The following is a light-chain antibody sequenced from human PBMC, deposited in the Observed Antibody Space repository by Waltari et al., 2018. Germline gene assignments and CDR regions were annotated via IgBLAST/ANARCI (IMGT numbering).Light chain of an antibody. V-gene: IGKV4-1*01. CDR2: WVS. Sequence: DSVMTQSPDSLAGSLGERATITCKSSQSVFYRSDNKNYLAWYQQKPGQPPKLLIYWVSTRESGVPDRFSGSGSETDFTLTISSLQAEDVAVYYCQQYYSAPFNFGQGTKLEIK. CDR3: QQYYSAPFN. J-gene: IGKJ2*01. CDR1: QSVFYRSDNKNY.